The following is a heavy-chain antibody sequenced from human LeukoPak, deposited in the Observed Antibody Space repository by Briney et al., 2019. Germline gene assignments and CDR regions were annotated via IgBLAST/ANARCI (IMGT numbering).Heavy chain of an antibody. CDR1: GYTFTSYG. CDR3: AKDSSGSYDAFDI. D-gene: IGHD3-22*01. Sequence: GASVKVSCKASGYTFTSYGISWVRQAPGKGLEWVSSISSSSSYIYYADSVKGRFTISRDNAKNSLYLQMNSLRAEDTAVYYCAKDSSGSYDAFDIWGQGTMVTVSS. V-gene: IGHV3-21*01. J-gene: IGHJ3*02. CDR2: ISSSSSYI.